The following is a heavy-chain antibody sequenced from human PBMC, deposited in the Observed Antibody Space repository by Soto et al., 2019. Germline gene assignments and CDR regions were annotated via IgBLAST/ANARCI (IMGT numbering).Heavy chain of an antibody. CDR2: ISYDGSNK. D-gene: IGHD1-1*01. CDR1: GVTFCNSG. J-gene: IGHJ4*02. Sequence: GGSIRLSCAASGVTFCNSGMAGVRQAPGKGLEWVAVISYDGSNKYYPDSVKGRFTISRDNPKNTLYLQMNSLRAEDTAVYYCAKEKERWLQLLFYWGQGTLVTVSS. CDR3: AKEKERWLQLLFY. V-gene: IGHV3-30*18.